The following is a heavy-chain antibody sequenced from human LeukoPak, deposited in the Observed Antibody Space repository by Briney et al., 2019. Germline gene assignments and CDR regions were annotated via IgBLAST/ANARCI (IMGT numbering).Heavy chain of an antibody. CDR2: ISGSGGST. CDR3: AKSRGSSWFANFDY. CDR1: GGSISSTSYY. V-gene: IGHV3-23*01. D-gene: IGHD6-13*01. Sequence: ETLSLTCTVSGGSISSTSYYWGWVRQAPGKGLEWVSAISGSGGSTYYADSVKGRFTISRDNSKNTLYLQMNSLRAEDTAVYYCAKSRGSSWFANFDYWGQGTLVTVSS. J-gene: IGHJ4*02.